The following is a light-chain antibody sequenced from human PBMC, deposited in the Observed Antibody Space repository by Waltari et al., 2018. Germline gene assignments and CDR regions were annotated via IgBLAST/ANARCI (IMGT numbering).Light chain of an antibody. Sequence: PGERATLPCRASQSVDNTYLAWYQKKPDQAPRLLILAASSRATGIPDRFSGGGSGTDFTLTISRLEPEDFAVYYCQQYGGALPYTFGQGTKLEI. CDR3: QQYGGALPYT. CDR1: QSVDNTY. J-gene: IGKJ2*01. CDR2: AAS. V-gene: IGKV3-20*01.